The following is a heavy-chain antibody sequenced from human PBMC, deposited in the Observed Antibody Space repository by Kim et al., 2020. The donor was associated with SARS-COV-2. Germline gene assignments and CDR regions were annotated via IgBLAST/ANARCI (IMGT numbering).Heavy chain of an antibody. Sequence: GESLKISRKGSGYSFTSYWIGWVRQMPGKGLEWMGIIYPGDSDTRYSPSFQGQVTISADKSISTAYLQWSSLKASDTAMYYCARHRAVADYYYYYGMDVWGQGTTVTVSS. J-gene: IGHJ6*02. CDR3: ARHRAVADYYYYYGMDV. D-gene: IGHD6-19*01. V-gene: IGHV5-51*01. CDR2: IYPGDSDT. CDR1: GYSFTSYW.